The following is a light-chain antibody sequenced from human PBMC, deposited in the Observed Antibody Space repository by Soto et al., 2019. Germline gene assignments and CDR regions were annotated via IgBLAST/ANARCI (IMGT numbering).Light chain of an antibody. CDR1: QGASSW. CDR3: QQASTLPFT. J-gene: IGKJ4*01. CDR2: ATS. V-gene: IGKV1-12*01. Sequence: DMEMTQSPSSVSASVGDRVTIACRASQGASSWLAWYQQKPGNAPKLLIYATSTLQSGVPSRFSGSRSGTNFTLTIAGLQPADFATYYCQQASTLPFTFGGGTKVEIK.